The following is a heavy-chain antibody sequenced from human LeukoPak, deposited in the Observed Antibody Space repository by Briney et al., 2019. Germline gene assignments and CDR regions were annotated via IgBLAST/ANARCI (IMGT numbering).Heavy chain of an antibody. CDR3: AKDHKYYFDSSTYYEYYFDS. D-gene: IGHD3-22*01. Sequence: GRSLRLSCAASGFTFSSYGMHWVRQAPGKGLEWVAVISYDGSSKYYADSVKGRFTISRDNSKNTLFLQMNSLRAEDTAVYYCAKDHKYYFDSSTYYEYYFDSWGQGTLVTVSS. CDR2: ISYDGSSK. CDR1: GFTFSSYG. J-gene: IGHJ4*02. V-gene: IGHV3-30*18.